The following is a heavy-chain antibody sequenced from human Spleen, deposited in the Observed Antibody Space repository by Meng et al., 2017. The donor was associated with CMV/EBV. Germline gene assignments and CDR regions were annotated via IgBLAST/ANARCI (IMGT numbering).Heavy chain of an antibody. D-gene: IGHD2-21*01. CDR1: GFTFSSYW. V-gene: IGHV3-74*01. J-gene: IGHJ6*02. CDR2: INSDGSST. Sequence: GESLKISCAASGFTFSSYWMHWVRQAPGKGLVWVSRINSDGSSTSYADSVKGRFTISRDNAKNTLYLQMNSLRAEDTAVYYCARSRGDQYYYYYYGMDVWGQGTTVTVSS. CDR3: ARSRGDQYYYYYYGMDV.